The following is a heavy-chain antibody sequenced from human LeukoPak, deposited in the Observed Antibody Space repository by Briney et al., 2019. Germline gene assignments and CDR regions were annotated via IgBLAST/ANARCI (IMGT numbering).Heavy chain of an antibody. J-gene: IGHJ4*02. D-gene: IGHD3-22*01. V-gene: IGHV1-18*01. Sequence: GASVKVSCKASGYTFTSYGISWVRQAPGQGLEWMGWISAYNGNTNYAQKLQGRVTMTTDTSTSTAYMELRSLRSDDTAVYYCARDQERHYYDSSGYYCGLDYWGQGTLVTVSS. CDR2: ISAYNGNT. CDR1: GYTFTSYG. CDR3: ARDQERHYYDSSGYYCGLDY.